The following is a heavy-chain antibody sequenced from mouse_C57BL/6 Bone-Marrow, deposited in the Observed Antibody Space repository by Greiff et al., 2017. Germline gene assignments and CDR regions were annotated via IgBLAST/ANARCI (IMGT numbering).Heavy chain of an antibody. CDR1: GFTFSSYG. CDR2: ISSGGSYT. J-gene: IGHJ3*01. D-gene: IGHD2-4*01. V-gene: IGHV5-6*02. Sequence: DVMLVESGGDLVKPGGSLKLSCAASGFTFSSYGMSWVRQTPDQRLEWVATISSGGSYTYYPDSVKGRFTISRDNAKNTLYLQMSSLKSEDTAMYYCARQGVYDSCAYWGQGTLVTVSA. CDR3: ARQGVYDSCAY.